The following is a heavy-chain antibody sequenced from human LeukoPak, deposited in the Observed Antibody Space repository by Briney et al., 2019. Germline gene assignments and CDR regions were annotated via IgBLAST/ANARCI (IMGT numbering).Heavy chain of an antibody. CDR2: INTNTGNP. CDR1: GYTFTSYA. V-gene: IGHV7-4-1*02. CDR3: ARDRPDYDIFLTSYYYGMDV. J-gene: IGHJ6*02. Sequence: GASVKVSCKASGYTFTSYAMNWVRQAHGQGLEWMGWINTNTGNPTYAQGFTGRFVFSLDTSVSTAYLQISSLKAEDAAVYYCARDRPDYDIFLTSYYYGMDVWGQGITVTVSS. D-gene: IGHD3-9*01.